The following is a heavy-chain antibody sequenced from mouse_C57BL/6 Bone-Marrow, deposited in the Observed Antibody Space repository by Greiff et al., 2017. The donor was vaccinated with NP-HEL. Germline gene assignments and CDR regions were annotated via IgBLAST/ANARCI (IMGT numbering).Heavy chain of an antibody. V-gene: IGHV1-55*01. CDR2: IYPGSGST. J-gene: IGHJ2*01. CDR1: GYTFTSYW. D-gene: IGHD1-1*01. Sequence: QVQLQQSGAELVKPGASVKMSCKASGYTFTSYWITWVKQRPGQGLEWIGDIYPGSGSTNYNEKFKSKATLTVDTSSSTAYMQLSSLTSEDSAVYYCVTTTVVATDYFDYWGQGTTLTVSS. CDR3: VTTTVVATDYFDY.